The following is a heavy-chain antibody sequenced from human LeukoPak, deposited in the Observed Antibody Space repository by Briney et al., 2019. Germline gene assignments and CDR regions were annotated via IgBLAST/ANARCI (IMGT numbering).Heavy chain of an antibody. CDR2: IRSSSSTM. J-gene: IGHJ4*02. Sequence: GGSLRLSCAASGFTFSSYAMNWVRQAPGKGLEWVSYIRSSSSTMYYADSVKGRFTISRDNAKSSLYLQMSSLRDEDTAVYYCARARGYNHGPQDYYFDYWGQGTLVTVSS. CDR1: GFTFSSYA. V-gene: IGHV3-48*02. CDR3: ARARGYNHGPQDYYFDY. D-gene: IGHD5-18*01.